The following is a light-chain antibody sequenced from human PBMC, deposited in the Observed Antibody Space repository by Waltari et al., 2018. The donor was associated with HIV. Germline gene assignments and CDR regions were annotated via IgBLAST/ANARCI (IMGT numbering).Light chain of an antibody. J-gene: IGLJ2*01. CDR1: SSNIGAPYD. Sequence: QSVLTQPPSVSGAPGQRVTISCTGGSSNIGAPYDVHWYHQFPGTAPHLLIYGSTNRPSGVPDRVSGSKSGTSASLAITGLQAEDEADYYCQSYDNSLGVVFGGGTKLTVL. V-gene: IGLV1-40*01. CDR3: QSYDNSLGVV. CDR2: GST.